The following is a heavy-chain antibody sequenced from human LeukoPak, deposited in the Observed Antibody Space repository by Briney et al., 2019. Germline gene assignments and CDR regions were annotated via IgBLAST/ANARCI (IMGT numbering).Heavy chain of an antibody. CDR2: IIPIFGTA. CDR3: ARAQELYCRGGCCRFDP. Sequence: GASVKVSCKASGGTFSSYAISWVRQAPGQGLEWMGGIIPIFGTANYAQKFQGRVTITADESTSTAYMELSSLRSEDTAVYYCARAQELYCRGGCCRFDPWGQGTLVTVSS. V-gene: IGHV1-69*13. D-gene: IGHD2-15*01. J-gene: IGHJ5*02. CDR1: GGTFSSYA.